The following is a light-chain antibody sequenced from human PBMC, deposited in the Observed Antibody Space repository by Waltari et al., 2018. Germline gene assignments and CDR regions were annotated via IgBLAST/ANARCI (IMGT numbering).Light chain of an antibody. Sequence: DIVMTQSPNSLAVSLGERASINCKSSQSVLYNSNNKNYLAWYQQKPGQPPKLLSYWASTRESGVPDRFSGRWSGTDFTLSISSLHAEDVAVYYCQQHYISRTFGQGTRVEIK. V-gene: IGKV4-1*01. CDR2: WAS. CDR1: QSVLYNSNNKNY. CDR3: QQHYISRT. J-gene: IGKJ1*01.